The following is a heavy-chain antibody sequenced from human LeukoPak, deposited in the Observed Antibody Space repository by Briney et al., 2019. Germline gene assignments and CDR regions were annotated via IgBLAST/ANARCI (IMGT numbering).Heavy chain of an antibody. CDR2: IWYDGSKA. D-gene: IGHD2-15*01. V-gene: IGHV3-33*01. Sequence: GGSLRLSCAAAGFSFSTYGMRWVRQAPGKGLGWVAVIWYDGSKAYYADSVTGRFTISRDNSNNRVYLQMNSLRAEDTAVYYCARDYCGGGCYTPPLGFNSWGQGTLVTVSS. CDR1: GFSFSTYG. J-gene: IGHJ4*02. CDR3: ARDYCGGGCYTPPLGFNS.